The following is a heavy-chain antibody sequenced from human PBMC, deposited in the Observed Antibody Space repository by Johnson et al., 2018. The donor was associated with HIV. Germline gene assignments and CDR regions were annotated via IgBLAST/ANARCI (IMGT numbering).Heavy chain of an antibody. CDR1: RFTFSNYA. D-gene: IGHD3-16*01. CDR3: AKPPSMGADAFDF. Sequence: VQLVESGGGVVQPGKSLRLSCSASRFTFSNYAMNWVRQATGKGLEWVSAIGTAGDTYYPGSVKGRFTISRENAKNSLYLQMNSLRPEDTAVYYCAKPPSMGADAFDFWGQGTMVTVSS. CDR2: IGTAGDT. V-gene: IGHV3-13*01. J-gene: IGHJ3*01.